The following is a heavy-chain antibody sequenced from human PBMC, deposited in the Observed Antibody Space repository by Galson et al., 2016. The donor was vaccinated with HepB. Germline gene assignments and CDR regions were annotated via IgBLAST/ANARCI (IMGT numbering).Heavy chain of an antibody. Sequence: SLRLSCAASGFTFSRYAMGWVRQAPGKGLEWVSVISGSCDGRYYADSVKGRFIISRDNSKNTVYLQMNSLRVEDTAVYYCAKDLDIVVVPSAIDYWGQGTLVTVSS. V-gene: IGHV3-23*01. J-gene: IGHJ4*02. CDR2: ISGSCDGR. CDR1: GFTFSRYA. CDR3: AKDLDIVVVPSAIDY. D-gene: IGHD2-2*01.